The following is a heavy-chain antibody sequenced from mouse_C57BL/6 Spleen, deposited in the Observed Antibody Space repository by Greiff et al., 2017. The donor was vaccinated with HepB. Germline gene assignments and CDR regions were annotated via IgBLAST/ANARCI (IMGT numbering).Heavy chain of an antibody. CDR2: IHPNSGST. Sequence: QVQLQQPGAELVKPGASVKLSCKASGYTFTSYWMHWVKQRPGQGLEWIGIIHPNSGSTNYNEKFKSKATLTVDKSSSTAYMQLSSLTSEDSAVYYCARVTTVVALDFDVWGTGTTVTVSS. J-gene: IGHJ1*03. V-gene: IGHV1-64*01. CDR3: ARVTTVVALDFDV. D-gene: IGHD1-1*01. CDR1: GYTFTSYW.